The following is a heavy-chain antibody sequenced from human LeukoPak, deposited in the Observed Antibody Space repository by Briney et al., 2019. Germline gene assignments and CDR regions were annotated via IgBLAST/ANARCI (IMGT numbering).Heavy chain of an antibody. CDR2: IIPIFGTP. D-gene: IGHD3-3*01. Sequence: SVKVSCKASGGTFSTYAISWVRQAPGQGLECMGGIIPIFGTPIYAQKFQGRVTITADDSTSTAYMELSSLRSEDTAVYYCARVNDFWSGTEVIPYYFDYWGQGTLVTVSS. CDR1: GGTFSTYA. J-gene: IGHJ4*02. V-gene: IGHV1-69*13. CDR3: ARVNDFWSGTEVIPYYFDY.